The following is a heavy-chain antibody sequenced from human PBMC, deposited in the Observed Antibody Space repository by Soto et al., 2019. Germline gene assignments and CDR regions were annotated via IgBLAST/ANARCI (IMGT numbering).Heavy chain of an antibody. J-gene: IGHJ3*02. D-gene: IGHD3-3*01. CDR2: INPSGGST. Sequence: QVLLAQSGAEVKKPGASVKVSCKTSGYTFTSYIIQWVRQAPGQGLEWVGMINPSGGSTNYAQKFQGRVTVTRDTSTSTVYMDLSSLRSEDTAVYYCGRVRTRDYWSGYSPVDIWGPGTMVTVSS. V-gene: IGHV1-46*01. CDR3: GRVRTRDYWSGYSPVDI. CDR1: GYTFTSYI.